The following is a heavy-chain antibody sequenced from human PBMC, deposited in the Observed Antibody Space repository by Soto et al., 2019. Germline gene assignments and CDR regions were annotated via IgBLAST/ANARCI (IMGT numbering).Heavy chain of an antibody. CDR1: GFTFDDYA. D-gene: IGHD5-12*01. J-gene: IGHJ4*02. CDR3: AIAMGYYLSPLGDMDY. CDR2: ISWNSGSI. V-gene: IGHV3-9*01. Sequence: YLRLSCAASGFTFDDYAMHWVRAALGKGLEWVSGISWNSGSIGYADSVKGRLTISRDNAKNSLYVQMXSIRSEDTALDFSAIAMGYYLSPLGDMDYGGQGTLVAVSS.